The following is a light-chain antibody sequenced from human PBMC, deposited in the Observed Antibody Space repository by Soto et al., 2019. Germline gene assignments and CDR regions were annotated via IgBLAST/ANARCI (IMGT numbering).Light chain of an antibody. CDR1: SSDVGSYDY. Sequence: QSALIQPPSVSGSPGQSVTISCTGTSSDVGSYDYVSWYQQHPGTVPKPMIYNVNTRPSGVPDRFSGSKSGNTASMTISGLLPEDEADYYCCSYAGTFTWVFGTGTKLTVL. CDR3: CSYAGTFTWV. V-gene: IGLV2-11*01. CDR2: NVN. J-gene: IGLJ1*01.